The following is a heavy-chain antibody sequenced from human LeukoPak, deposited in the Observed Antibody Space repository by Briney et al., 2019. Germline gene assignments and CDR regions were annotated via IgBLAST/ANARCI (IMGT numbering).Heavy chain of an antibody. Sequence: ASVKVSCKASGYTFTGYYMHWVRQAPGQGLEWMGWISAYNGNTNYAQKFQGRVTMTRDTSISTAYMELSRLRSDDTAVYYCARDYCGGDCFPDYWGQGTLVTVSS. J-gene: IGHJ4*02. CDR2: ISAYNGNT. D-gene: IGHD2-21*02. CDR1: GYTFTGYY. CDR3: ARDYCGGDCFPDY. V-gene: IGHV1-2*02.